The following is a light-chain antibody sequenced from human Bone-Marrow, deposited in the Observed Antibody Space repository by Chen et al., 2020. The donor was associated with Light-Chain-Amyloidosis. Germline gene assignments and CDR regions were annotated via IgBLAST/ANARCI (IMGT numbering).Light chain of an antibody. Sequence: NFMLTQPHSVSEATGKTVIISCTRSSGSIATNYVPWYQQRPGSSPTTVIYEDDQRPSGVPNRFSGAIDRSSNSASLTSSGLYTEDEADYYCQSYQGSSQGVFGGGSKLTVL. V-gene: IGLV6-57*01. CDR1: SGSIATNY. CDR3: QSYQGSSQGV. J-gene: IGLJ3*02. CDR2: EDD.